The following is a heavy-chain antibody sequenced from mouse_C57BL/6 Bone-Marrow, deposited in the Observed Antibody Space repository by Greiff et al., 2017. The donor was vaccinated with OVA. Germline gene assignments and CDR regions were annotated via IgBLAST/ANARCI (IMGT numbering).Heavy chain of an antibody. CDR2: ISSGGDYI. Sequence: EVKLMESGEGLVKPGGSLKLSCAASGFTFSSYAMSWVRQTPEKRLEWVAYISSGGDYIYYADTVKGRFTITRDNARNTLYQQMSSLKSEDTAMYYCTSNSLGAMDYWGQGTSVTVSS. CDR3: TSNSLGAMDY. V-gene: IGHV5-9-1*02. CDR1: GFTFSSYA. J-gene: IGHJ4*01. D-gene: IGHD1-3*01.